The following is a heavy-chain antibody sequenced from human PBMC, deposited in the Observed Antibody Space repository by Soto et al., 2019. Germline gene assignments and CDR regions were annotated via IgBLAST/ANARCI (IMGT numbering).Heavy chain of an antibody. CDR1: GFTFSSYA. Sequence: GGSLRLSCAASGFTFSSYAMSWVRHTPGKGLECVSAISGSGGSTYYADSVKGRFTISRDDSKDTLYLQMNSLRAEDTAVYYCAKDAGYSSGWYVDYYYGMDVRGQGTTVTVSS. CDR2: ISGSGGST. D-gene: IGHD6-19*01. CDR3: AKDAGYSSGWYVDYYYGMDV. J-gene: IGHJ6*02. V-gene: IGHV3-23*01.